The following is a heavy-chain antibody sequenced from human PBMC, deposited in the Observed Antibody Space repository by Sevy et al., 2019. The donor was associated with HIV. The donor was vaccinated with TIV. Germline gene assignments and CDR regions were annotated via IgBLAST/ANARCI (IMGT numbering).Heavy chain of an antibody. J-gene: IGHJ4*02. D-gene: IGHD5-18*01. CDR2: IYPGDSDT. Sequence: GKSLKISCKGSGYSFTSYWIGWVRQMSGKGLQWMGIIYPGDSDTRHSPSFQGQVTISADKSISTAYLQWSSLKASDTAMYYSAREDTAMVSGLRYWGQGTLVTVSS. CDR3: AREDTAMVSGLRY. CDR1: GYSFTSYW. V-gene: IGHV5-51*01.